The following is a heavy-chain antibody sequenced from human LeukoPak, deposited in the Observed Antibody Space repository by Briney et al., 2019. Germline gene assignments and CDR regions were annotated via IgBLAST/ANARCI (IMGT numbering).Heavy chain of an antibody. CDR2: ISAYNRNT. V-gene: IGHV1-18*01. D-gene: IGHD3-10*01. Sequence: GASVKVSCKASGYTFTDYGITWVRQAPGQGLEWMGWISAYNRNTNYAQKLQGRVSMTTDTSTSTAYMELSRLRSDDTAVYYCARERVTMVRGVIIPVLVYWGQGTLVTVSS. CDR1: GYTFTDYG. J-gene: IGHJ4*02. CDR3: ARERVTMVRGVIIPVLVY.